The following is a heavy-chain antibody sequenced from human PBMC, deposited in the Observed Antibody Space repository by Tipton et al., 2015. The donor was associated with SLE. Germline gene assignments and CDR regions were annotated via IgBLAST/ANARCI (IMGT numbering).Heavy chain of an antibody. D-gene: IGHD1-1*01. Sequence: TLSLTCSVYGGSVGTYYWSWIRQSPERGLEWIGHIYYAGTTNYNPSLESRVTMSVDTSSNQIFLRVSSVTAADTAIYYCARQRNWNRRGALDVWGQGTMVTVSS. CDR3: ARQRNWNRRGALDV. V-gene: IGHV4-59*02. CDR1: GGSVGTYY. CDR2: IYYAGTT. J-gene: IGHJ3*01.